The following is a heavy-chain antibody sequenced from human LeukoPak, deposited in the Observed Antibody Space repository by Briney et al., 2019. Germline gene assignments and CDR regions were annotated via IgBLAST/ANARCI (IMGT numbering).Heavy chain of an antibody. J-gene: IGHJ4*02. V-gene: IGHV4-39*07. D-gene: IGHD3-22*01. Sequence: SETLSLTCTVSGGSISSSSYYWGWIRQPPGKGLEWIGEINHSGSTNYNPSLKSRVTISVDTSKNQFSLKLSSVTAADTAVYYCARRALYYYDSSGYYPFDYWGQGTLVTVSS. CDR3: ARRALYYYDSSGYYPFDY. CDR2: INHSGST. CDR1: GGSISSSSYY.